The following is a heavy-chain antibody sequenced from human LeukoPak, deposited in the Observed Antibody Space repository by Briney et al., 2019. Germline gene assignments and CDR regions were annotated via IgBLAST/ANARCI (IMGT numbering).Heavy chain of an antibody. CDR2: ISRSGGST. V-gene: IGHV3-23*01. CDR3: ARGVVPAAIEAYYYYYMDV. J-gene: IGHJ6*03. CDR1: GFTFSSYA. D-gene: IGHD2-2*02. Sequence: QTGGSLRLSCAASGFTFSSYAVSWVRQAPGKGLEWVSAISRSGGSTYYADSVKGRFTISSDNSKNTLYLQMNSLRAEDTAVYYCARGVVPAAIEAYYYYYMDVWGKGTTVTVSS.